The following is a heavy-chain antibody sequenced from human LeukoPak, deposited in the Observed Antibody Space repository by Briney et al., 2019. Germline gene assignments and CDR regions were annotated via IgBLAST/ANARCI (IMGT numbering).Heavy chain of an antibody. Sequence: PGGSLRLSCAASGFTFTSYAMSWVRQAPGKGLEWVSTITGSGGSGGSTYYADAVRGRFTISRDNSNNTLYLQMDSLRAEDTAVYYCAKFVGATSVTDDALDIWGQGTMVTASS. CDR3: AKFVGATSVTDDALDI. CDR2: ITGSGGSGGST. D-gene: IGHD1-26*01. V-gene: IGHV3-23*01. CDR1: GFTFTSYA. J-gene: IGHJ3*02.